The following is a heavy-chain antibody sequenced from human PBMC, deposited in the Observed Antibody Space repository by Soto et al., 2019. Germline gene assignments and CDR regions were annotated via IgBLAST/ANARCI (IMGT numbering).Heavy chain of an antibody. CDR3: VRRHVSATGIDWFDH. Sequence: ASGKVSCKASGYTFTSYGIHWVRQAPGQRLEWMGWINAANGDTKYSPKFQGRVTITRDTSASTAYMELSSLRSEDTAVYYCVRRHVSATGIDWFDHWGQGTLVTV. CDR2: INAANGDT. V-gene: IGHV1-3*01. D-gene: IGHD6-13*01. J-gene: IGHJ5*02. CDR1: GYTFTSYG.